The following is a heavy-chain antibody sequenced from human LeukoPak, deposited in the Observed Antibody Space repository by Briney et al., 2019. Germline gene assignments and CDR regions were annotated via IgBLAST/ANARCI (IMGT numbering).Heavy chain of an antibody. CDR3: ATDSSYVVPATNYYYYYGMDV. D-gene: IGHD2-2*01. CDR2: FDPEDGET. CDR1: GYTFTGYY. J-gene: IGHJ6*02. V-gene: IGHV1-24*01. Sequence: ASVKVSCKASGYTFTGYYMHWVRQAPGKGLEWMGGFDPEDGETIYAQKFQGRVTMTEDTSTDTAYMELSSLRSEDTAVYYCATDSSYVVPATNYYYYYGMDVWGQGTTVTVSS.